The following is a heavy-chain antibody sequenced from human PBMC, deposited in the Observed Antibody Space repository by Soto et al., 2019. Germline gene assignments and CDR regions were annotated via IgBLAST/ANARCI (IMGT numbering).Heavy chain of an antibody. CDR2: MNPNSGNT. D-gene: IGHD6-13*01. CDR1: GYTFTSYD. CDR3: AREPSERSSSRYWFDP. Sequence: QVQLVQSGAEVKKPGASVKVSCKASGYTFTSYDINWVRQATGQGLEWMGWMNPNSGNTGYAQKFQGRVTMTRNTSISTAYMELSSLRSEDTAVYYCAREPSERSSSRYWFDPWGQGTLVTVSS. V-gene: IGHV1-8*01. J-gene: IGHJ5*02.